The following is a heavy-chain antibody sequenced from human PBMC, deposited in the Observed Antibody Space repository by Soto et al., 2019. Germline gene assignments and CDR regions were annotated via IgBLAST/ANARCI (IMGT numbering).Heavy chain of an antibody. V-gene: IGHV1-46*03. D-gene: IGHD5-18*01. CDR3: ARDPQYSYGFYYYYMDV. J-gene: IGHJ6*03. CDR1: GYTFTSYY. CDR2: INPSGGST. Sequence: ASVKVSCKASGYTFTSYYMHWVRQAPGQGLEWMGIINPSGGSTSYAQKFQGRVTMTRDTSTSTVYMELSSLRSEDTAVYCCARDPQYSYGFYYYYMDVWGKGTTVTVSS.